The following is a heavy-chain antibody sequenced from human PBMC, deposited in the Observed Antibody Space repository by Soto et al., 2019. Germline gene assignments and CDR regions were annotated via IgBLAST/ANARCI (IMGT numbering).Heavy chain of an antibody. V-gene: IGHV2-5*02. CDR1: GFSLSTSGVG. D-gene: IGHD3-10*01. Sequence: QITLKESGPTLVKPTQTLTLTCTFSGFSLSTSGVGVGWIRQPPGKALEWLALIYWDDDKRYSPSLKSRLTTTKDTSKHQVVLTMPNMDPVDTATYYCAHRGMVRGPLWFDPWGQGTLVTVSS. CDR2: IYWDDDK. CDR3: AHRGMVRGPLWFDP. J-gene: IGHJ5*02.